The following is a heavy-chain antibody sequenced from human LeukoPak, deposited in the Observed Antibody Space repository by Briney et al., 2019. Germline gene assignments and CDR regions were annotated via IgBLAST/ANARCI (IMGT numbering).Heavy chain of an antibody. J-gene: IGHJ6*03. D-gene: IGHD3-3*01. CDR2: IYHSGGT. CDR1: GYSISSGYY. Sequence: SETLSLTRTVPGYSISSGYYWGWIRQPPGKGLARIGRIYHSGGTYYNPSLKSRVTISVDTSKNQFSLKLSSVTAADTAVYYCAILRSGSYYYYYYMDVWGKGTTVTVSS. CDR3: AILRSGSYYYYYYMDV. V-gene: IGHV4-38-2*02.